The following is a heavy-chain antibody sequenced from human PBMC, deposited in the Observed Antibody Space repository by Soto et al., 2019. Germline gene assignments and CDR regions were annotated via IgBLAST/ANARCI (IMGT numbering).Heavy chain of an antibody. CDR2: ISRSGTT. J-gene: IGHJ5*02. V-gene: IGHV4-34*01. CDR1: GGYFNDNY. CDR3: ATSLWFGTQVEL. Sequence: QVQLQQWGAGLLKPSETLSLSCAVYGGYFNDNYYTWFRQPPGKGLEWIGEISRSGTTKYIPSLKRRASISCDTSKTQLSLKVTSVTAADTAVYYCATSLWFGTQVELWGQGALVTVSS. D-gene: IGHD3-10*01.